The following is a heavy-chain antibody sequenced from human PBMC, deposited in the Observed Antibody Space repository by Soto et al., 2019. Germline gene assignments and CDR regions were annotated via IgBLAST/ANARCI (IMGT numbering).Heavy chain of an antibody. J-gene: IGHJ4*02. Sequence: PSETLSLTCTVSGGSISSGGYYWSWIRQYPGKGLEWIGYIYRSGTTFYNPFLRSRLTISVDTSKNQFSLRLNSVTAADTAVYYCAREGELGPYYFDYWGQGTLVTVSS. D-gene: IGHD7-27*01. CDR3: AREGELGPYYFDY. CDR2: IYRSGTT. V-gene: IGHV4-31*03. CDR1: GGSISSGGYY.